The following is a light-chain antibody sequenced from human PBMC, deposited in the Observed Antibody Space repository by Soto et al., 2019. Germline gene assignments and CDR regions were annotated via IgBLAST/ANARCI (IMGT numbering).Light chain of an antibody. Sequence: AIRMTQSPSSLSASTGDRVTITCRASHGISSYLAWYQQKPGKAPKLLIYAASTLASGVPSRFSGSGSGTDCTLTISCLQTEDFATSYCQQYYSYPLTFGGGTKVEI. J-gene: IGKJ4*01. CDR2: AAS. CDR3: QQYYSYPLT. V-gene: IGKV1-8*01. CDR1: HGISSY.